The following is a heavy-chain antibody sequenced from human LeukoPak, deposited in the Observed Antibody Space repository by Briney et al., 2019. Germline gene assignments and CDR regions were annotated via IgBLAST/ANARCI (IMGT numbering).Heavy chain of an antibody. V-gene: IGHV1-46*01. D-gene: IGHD2-15*01. Sequence: ASVKVPCKASGGTFSSYAISWVRQAPGQGLEWMGIINPSGGSTSYAQKFQGRVTMTRDTSTSTVYMELSSLRSEDTAVYYCARTLYCSGGSCYSGFDYWGQGTLVTVSS. CDR2: INPSGGST. CDR1: GGTFSSYA. J-gene: IGHJ4*02. CDR3: ARTLYCSGGSCYSGFDY.